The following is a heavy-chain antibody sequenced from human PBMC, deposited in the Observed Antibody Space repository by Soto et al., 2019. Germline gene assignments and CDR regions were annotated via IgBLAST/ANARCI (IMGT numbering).Heavy chain of an antibody. Sequence: GESLKISCKGSGYSFTSYWIGWVRQMPGKGLEWMGIIYPGDSDTRYSPSFQGQVTISADKSISTAYLQWSSLKASDTAMYYCASSRIGPHYYYGMDVWGQGTTVTVSS. CDR1: GYSFTSYW. D-gene: IGHD2-2*01. J-gene: IGHJ6*02. CDR3: ASSRIGPHYYYGMDV. CDR2: IYPGDSDT. V-gene: IGHV5-51*01.